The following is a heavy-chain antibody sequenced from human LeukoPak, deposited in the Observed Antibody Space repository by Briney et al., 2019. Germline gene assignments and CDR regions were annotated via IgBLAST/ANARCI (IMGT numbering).Heavy chain of an antibody. CDR2: IYHNGTP. CDR3: ATAPILRGEGGEHYKYGMDV. CDR1: VGSISSGNW. D-gene: IGHD2-2*02. J-gene: IGHJ6*02. V-gene: IGHV4-4*02. Sequence: SETLSLTCAVSVGSISSGNWWSWVRQSPGKGLEWSGEIYHNGTPNYSPSLKSRVTISADTFKNHFSLKLTSVTAADKAVYYCATAPILRGEGGEHYKYGMDVWGQGTTVIVSS.